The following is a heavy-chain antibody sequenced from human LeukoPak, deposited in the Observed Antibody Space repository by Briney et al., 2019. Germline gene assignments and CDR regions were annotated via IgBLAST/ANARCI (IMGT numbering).Heavy chain of an antibody. Sequence: GGSLRLSCGASGFTFSSYDMWWVRQAPGKGLEWVSYISGSSSSIYYADSVKGRLTISRDNSKNTLYLQMNSLRAEDTAVYYCAKGDRVTMVRGANYYYYYGMDVWGQGTTVTVSS. CDR1: GFTFSSYD. D-gene: IGHD3-10*01. CDR3: AKGDRVTMVRGANYYYYYGMDV. CDR2: ISGSSSSI. V-gene: IGHV3-48*01. J-gene: IGHJ6*02.